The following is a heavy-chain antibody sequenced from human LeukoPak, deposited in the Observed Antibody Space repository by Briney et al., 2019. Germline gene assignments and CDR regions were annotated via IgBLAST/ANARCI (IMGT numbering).Heavy chain of an antibody. CDR3: ATITATALRLYYYYYGMDV. CDR2: FDPEDGET. V-gene: IGHV1-24*01. D-gene: IGHD2-15*01. CDR1: GYTLTELS. Sequence: ASVKVSCKVSGYTLTELSMHWVRQAPGKGLEWMGGFDPEDGETIYAQKFQGRVTMTEDTSTDTAYMELSGLRSEDTAVYYCATITATALRLYYYYYGMDVWGQGTTVTVSS. J-gene: IGHJ6*02.